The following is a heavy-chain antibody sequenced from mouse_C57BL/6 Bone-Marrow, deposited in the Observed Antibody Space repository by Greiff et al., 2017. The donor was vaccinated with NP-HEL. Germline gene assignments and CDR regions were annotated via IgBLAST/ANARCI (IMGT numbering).Heavy chain of an antibody. CDR2: IHPNSGST. J-gene: IGHJ4*01. CDR3: ARSITAVVADAMDY. CDR1: GYTFTSYW. D-gene: IGHD1-1*01. V-gene: IGHV1-64*01. Sequence: VQLQQPGAELVKPGASVKLSCKASGYTFTSYWMHWVKQRPGQGLEWIGMIHPNSGSTNYNEKFKSKATLTVDKSSSTAYMQLSSLTSEDSAVYYCARSITAVVADAMDYWGQGTSVTVSS.